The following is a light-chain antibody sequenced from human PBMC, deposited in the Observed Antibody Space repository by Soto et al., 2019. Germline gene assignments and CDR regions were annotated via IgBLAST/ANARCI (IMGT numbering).Light chain of an antibody. Sequence: DIQMTQSPSSLSASVGDRDTITCRASQSISSYLNWYQQKPGKAPKLLIYAASSLQSGVPSRFSGSGSGTDFTLTISSLQPEDFATYHCQQSYSTPRTFGQGTKVDIK. V-gene: IGKV1-39*01. CDR1: QSISSY. CDR3: QQSYSTPRT. J-gene: IGKJ1*01. CDR2: AAS.